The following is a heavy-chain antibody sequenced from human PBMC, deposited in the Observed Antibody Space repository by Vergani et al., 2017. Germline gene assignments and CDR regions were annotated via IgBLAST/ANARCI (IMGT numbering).Heavy chain of an antibody. CDR3: VREGSYCGSTTFRNPSYVYYYHMDV. J-gene: IGHJ6*03. CDR1: GFTFSTYA. Sequence: QVQLVESGGGVVQPGRSLRLSCTSSGFTFSTYAMHWVRQAPGKGLEWVAIIYYDGSKKYYADSVKGRFTISRDNSRNTLDLLMSSLRAEDTAIYYCVREGSYCGSTTFRNPSYVYYYHMDVWGEGTMVTVSS. CDR2: IYYDGSKK. V-gene: IGHV3-33*01. D-gene: IGHD2/OR15-2a*01.